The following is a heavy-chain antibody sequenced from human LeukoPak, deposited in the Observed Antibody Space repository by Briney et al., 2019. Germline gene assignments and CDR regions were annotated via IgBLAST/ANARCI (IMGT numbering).Heavy chain of an antibody. CDR3: ARAVEEGYFDY. Sequence: SETLSLTCTVSGGSISSYYWSWIRQPPGKGLEWIGYIYYSGSTNYNPSLKSRVTISVDTSKNQFSLKLSSVTAADTAVYYCARAVEEGYFDYWGQGTLVTVSS. CDR2: IYYSGST. D-gene: IGHD6-19*01. J-gene: IGHJ4*02. CDR1: GGSISSYY. V-gene: IGHV4-59*08.